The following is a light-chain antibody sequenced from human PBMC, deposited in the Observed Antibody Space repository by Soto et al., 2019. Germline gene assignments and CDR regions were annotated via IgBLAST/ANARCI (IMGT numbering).Light chain of an antibody. CDR2: NAS. CDR3: QQYNSYSSWT. V-gene: IGKV1-5*01. J-gene: IGKJ1*01. CDR1: QSVSYF. Sequence: DIQMTQSPSTLSASVGDRVTITCRASQSVSYFLAWYQQKPGKPPNVLIFNASKLKGGVPSRFSGSGSGTEFTLAISSLQPDDFATYYCQQYNSYSSWTFGQGTKVEIK.